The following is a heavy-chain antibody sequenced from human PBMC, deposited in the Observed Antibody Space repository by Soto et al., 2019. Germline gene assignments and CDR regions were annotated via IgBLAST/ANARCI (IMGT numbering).Heavy chain of an antibody. Sequence: GGSLRLSCAASAFTFSSYVMNWVRQAPGKGLEWVSSISSSSSYIYYADSVKGRLTISRDNARNSLYLQMNSLRAEDTAVYYCARDPKTTASGYAYFDFWGQGALVTVSS. V-gene: IGHV3-21*01. D-gene: IGHD5-12*01. CDR3: ARDPKTTASGYAYFDF. J-gene: IGHJ4*02. CDR2: ISSSSSYI. CDR1: AFTFSSYV.